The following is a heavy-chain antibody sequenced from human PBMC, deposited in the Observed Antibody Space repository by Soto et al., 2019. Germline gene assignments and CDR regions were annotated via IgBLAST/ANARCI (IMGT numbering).Heavy chain of an antibody. Sequence: GASVKVSCKASGGTFSSYAISWVRQAPGQGLEWMGGIIPIFGTANYAQKFQGRVTITADESTSTAYMELSSLRSEDTAVYYCARSGRRDGYNPVDYWGQGTLVTVSS. CDR3: ARSGRRDGYNPVDY. CDR2: IIPIFGTA. J-gene: IGHJ4*02. D-gene: IGHD5-12*01. CDR1: GGTFSSYA. V-gene: IGHV1-69*13.